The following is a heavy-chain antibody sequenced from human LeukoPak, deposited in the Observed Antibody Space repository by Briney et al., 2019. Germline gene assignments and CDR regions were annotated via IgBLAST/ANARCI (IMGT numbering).Heavy chain of an antibody. V-gene: IGHV3-23*01. CDR2: ISGSGGST. D-gene: IGHD2-2*02. J-gene: IGHJ4*02. CDR1: XA. CDR3: ARELVYNRDY. Sequence: XAMSWVXQAPGKGLEWVSAISGSGGSTYYADSVKGRFTISRDNSKNTLYLQMNSLRAEDTAVYYCARELVYNRDYWGQGTLVTVSS.